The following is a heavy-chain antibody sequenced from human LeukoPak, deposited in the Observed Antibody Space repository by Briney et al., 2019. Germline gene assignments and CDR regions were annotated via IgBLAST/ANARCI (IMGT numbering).Heavy chain of an antibody. CDR3: ASDWRASTSGSAGLDY. CDR2: KKQDGSEK. CDR1: GFTFSSYC. D-gene: IGHD3-10*01. Sequence: GGSLRLYCAASGFTFSSYCMSWVRQAPGKGLEWVANKKQDGSEKYYVDSVKGRFTISRDNAKNSLYLQMNSLSAEDTAVYYCASDWRASTSGSAGLDYWGQGTLVTVSS. J-gene: IGHJ4*02. V-gene: IGHV3-7*01.